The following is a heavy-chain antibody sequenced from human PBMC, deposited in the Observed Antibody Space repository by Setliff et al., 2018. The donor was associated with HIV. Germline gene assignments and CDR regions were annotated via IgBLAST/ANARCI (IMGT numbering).Heavy chain of an antibody. V-gene: IGHV5-51*01. CDR1: GYSFTSHW. CDR3: ARQGKVYYYGSGSYYNPPDY. CDR2: IYPGDSDT. J-gene: IGHJ4*02. D-gene: IGHD3-10*01. Sequence: PGESLKISCKGSGYSFTSHWIGWVRQMPGKGLEWMGIIYPGDSDTRYSPSFQGQVTISADKSISTAYLQWSSLKASDTAMYYCARQGKVYYYGSGSYYNPPDYWGQGTLVTVSS.